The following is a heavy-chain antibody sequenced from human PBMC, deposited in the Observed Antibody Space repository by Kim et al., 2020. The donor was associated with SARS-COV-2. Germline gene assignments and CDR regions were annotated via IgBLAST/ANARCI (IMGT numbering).Heavy chain of an antibody. CDR1: GFTFSSYW. V-gene: IGHV3-74*01. D-gene: IGHD6-19*01. J-gene: IGHJ4*02. Sequence: GGSLRLSCAASGFTFSSYWMHWVRQAPGKGLVWVSRINSDGSSTSYADSVKGRFTISRDNAKNTLYLQMNSLRAEDTAVYYCAPSLYSSGWYDYWGQGTLVTVSS. CDR2: INSDGSST. CDR3: APSLYSSGWYDY.